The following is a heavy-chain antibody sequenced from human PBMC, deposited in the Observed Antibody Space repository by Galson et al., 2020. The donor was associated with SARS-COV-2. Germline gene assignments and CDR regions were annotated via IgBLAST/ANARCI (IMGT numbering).Heavy chain of an antibody. D-gene: IGHD6-19*01. CDR2: ITGSAGSS. CDR3: AKEFEQWLVRVFDY. J-gene: IGHJ4*02. Sequence: GESLKISCAASGFPFSIYGMHWVRQAPGKGLEWVSGITGSAGSSYYADSVKGRFTISRDNSKNTLYLQMNSLRAEDTAVYYCAKEFEQWLVRVFDYWGQGTLVTVSS. V-gene: IGHV3-23*01. CDR1: GFPFSIYG.